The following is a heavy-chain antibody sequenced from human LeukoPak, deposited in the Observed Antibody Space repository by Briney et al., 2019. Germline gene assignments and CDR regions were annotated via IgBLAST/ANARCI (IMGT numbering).Heavy chain of an antibody. V-gene: IGHV4-59*12. Sequence: NPSEPLSLICTVSGGSISSYYWSWIRQPTGKGLEWIGHIYYSGSTNYNPSLKSRVTISVDTSKNQFSLKLSSVTAADTAVYYCARGYCSGGSCYSYYYYNYMDVWGKGTTVTVSS. CDR1: GGSISSYY. D-gene: IGHD2-15*01. CDR3: ARGYCSGGSCYSYYYYNYMDV. J-gene: IGHJ6*03. CDR2: IYYSGST.